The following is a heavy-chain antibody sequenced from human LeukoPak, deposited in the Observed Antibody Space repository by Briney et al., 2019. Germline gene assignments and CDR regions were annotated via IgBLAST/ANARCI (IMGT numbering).Heavy chain of an antibody. Sequence: GGSLRLSCAASGFTVSRTYMSWVRQAPGKGLEWVSVIYSDGNTYYAASVKGRFTISRDISKNTVYLQMNSLRVGDTAVYYCASANWNDWGPGTLVTVSS. CDR2: IYSDGNT. V-gene: IGHV3-53*01. CDR1: GFTVSRTY. J-gene: IGHJ4*02. D-gene: IGHD1-20*01. CDR3: ASANWND.